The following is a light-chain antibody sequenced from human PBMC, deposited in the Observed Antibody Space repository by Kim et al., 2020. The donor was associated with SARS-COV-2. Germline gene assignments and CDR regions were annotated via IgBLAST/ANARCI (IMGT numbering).Light chain of an antibody. CDR3: QSYDSGLSGSV. CDR2: ATK. V-gene: IGLV1-40*01. CDR1: SSNIGAGNG. J-gene: IGLJ2*01. Sequence: QSVLTQPPSVSGAPGQRVTISCTGSSSNIGAGNGVHWYQQLPGTAPKLLIFATKNRPSGVPDRFSGSKSATSASLAITGLQAEDEADYYCQSYDSGLSGSVFGGGTQLTVL.